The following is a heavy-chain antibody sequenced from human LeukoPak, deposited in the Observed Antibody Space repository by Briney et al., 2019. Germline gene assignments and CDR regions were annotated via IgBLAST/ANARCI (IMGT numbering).Heavy chain of an antibody. J-gene: IGHJ4*02. CDR3: ARHRDYGTGWYGFDY. CDR1: GGSISSSSHY. V-gene: IGHV4-61*05. CDR2: IYYSGSS. D-gene: IGHD6-19*01. Sequence: SETLSLTCTVSGGSISSSSHYWGWIRQPPGKGLEWIAYIYYSGSSNYNPSLKSRVTISVDTSKNQFSLRLRSVTAADTAVYYCARHRDYGTGWYGFDYWGQGTLVTVSS.